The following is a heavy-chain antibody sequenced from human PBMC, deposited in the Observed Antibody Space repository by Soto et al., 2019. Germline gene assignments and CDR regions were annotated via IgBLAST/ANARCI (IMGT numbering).Heavy chain of an antibody. J-gene: IGHJ4*02. D-gene: IGHD2-2*01. CDR2: IRHDGSDK. CDR3: ARGGCTSASCSDFDF. CDR1: GFTFRSYG. Sequence: QVQLVESGGGVVQPGRSLRLSCAVSGFTFRSYGMHWVRQAPGKGLVWVAVIRHDGSDKWYADSVKGRFTVSRDNSKSMLYLQMNSLRAEDTAAYYCARGGCTSASCSDFDFWGQGSLVTVSS. V-gene: IGHV3-33*01.